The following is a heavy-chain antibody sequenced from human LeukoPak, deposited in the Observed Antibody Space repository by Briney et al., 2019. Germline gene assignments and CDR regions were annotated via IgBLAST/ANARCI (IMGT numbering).Heavy chain of an antibody. J-gene: IGHJ4*02. D-gene: IGHD3-10*01. CDR2: INPNSGGT. V-gene: IGHV1-2*04. CDR1: GYTFTGYY. CDR3: ARGAGSGSYPNDH. Sequence: GASVKVSCKASGYTFTGYYMHWVRQAPGQGLEWMGWINPNSGGTNYAQKFQGWVTMTRDTSISTAYMELSRLRSDDTAVYYCARGAGSGSYPNDHWGQGTLVTVSS.